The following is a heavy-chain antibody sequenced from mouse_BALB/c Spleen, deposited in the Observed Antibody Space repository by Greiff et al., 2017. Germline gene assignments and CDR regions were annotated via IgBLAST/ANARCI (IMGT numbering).Heavy chain of an antibody. V-gene: IGHV1-87*01. Sequence: QVQLQQSGAELARPGASVKLSCKASGYTFTSYWMQWVKQRPGQGLEWIGAIYPGDGDTRYTQKFKGKATLTADKSSSTAYMQLSSLASEDSAVYYCARGYGIWGQGTSVTVSS. D-gene: IGHD2-10*02. J-gene: IGHJ4*01. CDR2: IYPGDGDT. CDR3: ARGYGI. CDR1: GYTFTSYW.